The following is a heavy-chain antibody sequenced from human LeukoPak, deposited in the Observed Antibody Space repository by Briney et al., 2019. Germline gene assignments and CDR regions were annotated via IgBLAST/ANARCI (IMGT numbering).Heavy chain of an antibody. V-gene: IGHV1-2*02. J-gene: IGHJ4*02. Sequence: GASVKVSCKASGYTFTGYYMHWVRQAAGQGPEWMGWINPNSGGTNYAQKFQGRVTMTRDTSISTAYMELSRLRSDDTAVYYCARVLHRPLGGFDYWGQGTLVTVSS. CDR1: GYTFTGYY. CDR2: INPNSGGT. D-gene: IGHD3-16*01. CDR3: ARVLHRPLGGFDY.